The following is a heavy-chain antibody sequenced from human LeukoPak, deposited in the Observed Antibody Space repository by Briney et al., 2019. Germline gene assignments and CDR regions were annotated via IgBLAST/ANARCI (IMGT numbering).Heavy chain of an antibody. CDR2: INPSGGST. CDR3: ARALPHRRLMDTTMEQHWFDP. Sequence: ASVKVSCKASGYTFTSYYMHWVRQAPGQGLEWMGLINPSGGSTRYAQKFQGRVTMTRDMSTSTVYMELSSLRSEDTAVYYCARALPHRRLMDTTMEQHWFDPWGQGTLVTVSS. CDR1: GYTFTSYY. V-gene: IGHV1-46*01. D-gene: IGHD5-18*01. J-gene: IGHJ5*02.